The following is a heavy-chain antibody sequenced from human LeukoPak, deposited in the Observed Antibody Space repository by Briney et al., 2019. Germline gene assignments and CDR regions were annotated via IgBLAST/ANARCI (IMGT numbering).Heavy chain of an antibody. J-gene: IGHJ6*02. CDR1: VGSISSYL. D-gene: IGHD6-19*01. Sequence: PAETLSLTHTFSVGSISSYLWSWIRQPAAKGLEWMGRIYTSGSTNYNPPLKSRVTMSVDTSKNQFSLNLSSVTAEDTPVYHCARDIIAVAGDYYYGRDVWGQGTT. CDR3: ARDIIAVAGDYYYGRDV. CDR2: IYTSGST. V-gene: IGHV4-4*07.